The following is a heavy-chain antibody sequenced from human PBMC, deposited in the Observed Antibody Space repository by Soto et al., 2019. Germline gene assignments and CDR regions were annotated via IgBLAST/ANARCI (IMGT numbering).Heavy chain of an antibody. D-gene: IGHD6-6*01. CDR1: SGSFSGYY. Sequence: SETLSLTCSIYSGSFSGYYWSWIRQPPGKGLEWIGDISQSGNTNYSPSLKSRVSISIDTSKKQFSLNLASVSAADTAVYYCARAPKVSGSSQTRPDFWGQGTLVTVSS. J-gene: IGHJ4*02. CDR3: ARAPKVSGSSQTRPDF. CDR2: ISQSGNT. V-gene: IGHV4-34*01.